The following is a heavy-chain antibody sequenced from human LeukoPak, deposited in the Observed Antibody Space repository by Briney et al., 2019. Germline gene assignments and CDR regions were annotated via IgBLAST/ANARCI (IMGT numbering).Heavy chain of an antibody. CDR3: ARDLLWFGEAYFDY. Sequence: SQTLSLTCAVSGGSISSGDYSWSWIRQPPGKGLEWIGYIYHSGRTYYNPSLKSRVTISIDRSKNQFSLKLSSVTAADAAVYYCARDLLWFGEAYFDYWGQGTLVTVSS. J-gene: IGHJ4*02. CDR2: IYHSGRT. CDR1: GGSISSGDYS. D-gene: IGHD3-10*01. V-gene: IGHV4-30-2*01.